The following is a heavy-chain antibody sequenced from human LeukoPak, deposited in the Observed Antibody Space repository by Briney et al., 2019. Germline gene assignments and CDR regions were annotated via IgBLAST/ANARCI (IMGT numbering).Heavy chain of an antibody. V-gene: IGHV1-18*04. CDR1: GYTFTSYG. CDR3: ARDTGVSSSWYVRGFDY. D-gene: IGHD6-13*01. CDR2: ISAYNGNT. J-gene: IGHJ4*02. Sequence: ASVKVSCKASGYTFTSYGISWVRQAPGQGLEWMGWISAYNGNTNYAQKLQGRVTMTTDTSTSTAYMELRSLRSDDTAVYYCARDTGVSSSWYVRGFDYWGQGTLVTVPS.